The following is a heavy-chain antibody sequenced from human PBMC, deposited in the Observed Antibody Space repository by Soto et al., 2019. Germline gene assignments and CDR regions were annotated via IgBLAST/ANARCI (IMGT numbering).Heavy chain of an antibody. J-gene: IGHJ6*03. V-gene: IGHV1-46*03. CDR1: GYTCTSYY. D-gene: IGHD2-2*01. CDR3: ARAPRVPQPDYMDV. CDR2: INPSGGST. Sequence: ASLKVSCNASGYTCTSYYMHWVLQAPGQGLEWMGIINPSGGSTSYAQKFQGRVTMTRDTSTSTVYMELSSLRSEDTAVYYCARAPRVPQPDYMDVWGKGTTFTVSS.